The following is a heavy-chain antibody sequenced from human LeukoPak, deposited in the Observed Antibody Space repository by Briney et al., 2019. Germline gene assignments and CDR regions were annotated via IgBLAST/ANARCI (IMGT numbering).Heavy chain of an antibody. D-gene: IGHD6-19*01. V-gene: IGHV3-23*01. Sequence: GGSLRLSCAASGFTFSSYAMSWVSQAPGRGLEWVSAISGSGGSTYYADSVKGRFTISRDNSKNTLYLQMNSLRAEDTAVYYCANGYSSGWYAPWGQGTLVTVSS. CDR1: GFTFSSYA. CDR3: ANGYSSGWYAP. J-gene: IGHJ5*02. CDR2: ISGSGGST.